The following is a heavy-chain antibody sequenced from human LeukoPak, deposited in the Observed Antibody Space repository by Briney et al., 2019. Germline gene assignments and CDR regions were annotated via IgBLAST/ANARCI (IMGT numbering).Heavy chain of an antibody. V-gene: IGHV3-7*01. CDR2: IKQDGSEK. D-gene: IGHD5-12*01. J-gene: IGHJ4*02. Sequence: GGSLRLSCAASGFTFSSYWMSWVRQAPGKGLEWVANIKQDGSEKYYLDSVKGRFTISRDNAKNSLYLQMNSLRAEDTAVYYCARDEGYSGYDLDYWGQGTLVTVSS. CDR3: ARDEGYSGYDLDY. CDR1: GFTFSSYW.